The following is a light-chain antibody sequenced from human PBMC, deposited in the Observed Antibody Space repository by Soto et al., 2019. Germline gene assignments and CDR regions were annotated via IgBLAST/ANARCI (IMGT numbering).Light chain of an antibody. CDR2: AAS. J-gene: IGKJ5*01. CDR3: QQSYSTIT. CDR1: QSISSY. Sequence: DIQMAQSPSSLSASVGDRVTITCRASQSISSYLNWYQQKPGKAPKLLIYAASSLQSGVPSRFSGSGSGTDFTLTISSLQPEDFATYYCQQSYSTITFGQGTRLAI. V-gene: IGKV1-39*01.